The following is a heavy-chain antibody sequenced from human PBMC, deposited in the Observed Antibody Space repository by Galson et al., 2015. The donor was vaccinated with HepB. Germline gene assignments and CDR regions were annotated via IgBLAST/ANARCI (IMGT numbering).Heavy chain of an antibody. D-gene: IGHD3-3*01. J-gene: IGHJ3*02. CDR3: ARGGKRFLEGLDAFDI. Sequence: SVKVSCKASGYTFTGYYMHWVRQAPGQGLEWMGWINPNSGGTNYAQKFQGWVTMTRDTSISTAYMELSRLRSDDTAVYYCARGGKRFLEGLDAFDIWGQGTMVTVSS. CDR2: INPNSGGT. V-gene: IGHV1-2*04. CDR1: GYTFTGYY.